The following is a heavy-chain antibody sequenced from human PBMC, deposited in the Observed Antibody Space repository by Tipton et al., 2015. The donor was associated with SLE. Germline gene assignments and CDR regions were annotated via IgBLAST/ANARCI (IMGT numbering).Heavy chain of an antibody. CDR3: AIGIAVAGSAFDI. V-gene: IGHV4-39*01. J-gene: IGHJ3*02. CDR2: IYYSGST. Sequence: TLSLTCTVSGGSISSSSYYWGWIRQPPGKGLEWIGSIYYSGSTYYNPSPKSRVTISVDTSKNQFSLKLSSVTAADTAVYYCAIGIAVAGSAFDIWGQGTMVTVSS. CDR1: GGSISSSSYY. D-gene: IGHD6-19*01.